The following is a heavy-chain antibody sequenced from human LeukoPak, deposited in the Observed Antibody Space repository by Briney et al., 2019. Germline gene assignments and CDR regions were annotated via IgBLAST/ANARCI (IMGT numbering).Heavy chain of an antibody. J-gene: IGHJ4*02. D-gene: IGHD3-22*01. CDR3: ARDAYYYDSSGYYPFDY. Sequence: EASVKVSCKASGYTFTSYGISWVRQAPGQGLEWMGWISAYNGNTNYAQKLQGRVTMTTDTSTSTAYMELRSLRSDDTAVYYCARDAYYYDSSGYYPFDYWGQGTLVTVSS. V-gene: IGHV1-18*01. CDR1: GYTFTSYG. CDR2: ISAYNGNT.